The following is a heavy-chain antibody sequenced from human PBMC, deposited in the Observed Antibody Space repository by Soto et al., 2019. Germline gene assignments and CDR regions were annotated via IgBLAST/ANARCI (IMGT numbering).Heavy chain of an antibody. J-gene: IGHJ4*02. CDR3: ATYSSPFDY. Sequence: EVQLMESGGGLVQPGGSLRLSCAASEFSFSSYALNWVRQAPGKGLEWVSAISATGTTTYYADSVKGRFIISRDNSKRTLFLQMDSLSPEDTAVYYCATYSSPFDYWGQGTLVTVSS. CDR2: ISATGTTT. CDR1: EFSFSSYA. V-gene: IGHV3-23*01. D-gene: IGHD6-13*01.